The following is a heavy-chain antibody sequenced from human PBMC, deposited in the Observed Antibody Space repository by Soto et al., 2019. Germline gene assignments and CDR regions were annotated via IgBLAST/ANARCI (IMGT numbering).Heavy chain of an antibody. Sequence: EVHLLESGGGLVQPGGSLRLSCAASGFTFSSYAMSWVRQAPGKGLEWVSAISGSGDTTYYADSVKGRFSISRDNSNNTLYLQVNSPRADDTAVYFCAKRGLAVAGPYYSDFWGQGTLVTVSS. CDR2: ISGSGDTT. CDR3: AKRGLAVAGPYYSDF. CDR1: GFTFSSYA. V-gene: IGHV3-23*01. D-gene: IGHD6-19*01. J-gene: IGHJ4*02.